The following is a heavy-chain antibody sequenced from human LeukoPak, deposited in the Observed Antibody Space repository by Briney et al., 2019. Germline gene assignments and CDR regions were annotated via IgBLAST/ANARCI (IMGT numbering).Heavy chain of an antibody. V-gene: IGHV4-38-2*01. Sequence: SETLSLTCSVSGYSFTSGHYWGWIRQPPGKGLEWIGNIYHTGSTHYNPSLKSRVTISVDTSKNQFSLKLSSVTAADTAVYYCARRGNPPRREFDYWGQGTLVTVSS. CDR2: IYHTGST. CDR1: GYSFTSGHY. D-gene: IGHD4-23*01. CDR3: ARRGNPPRREFDY. J-gene: IGHJ4*02.